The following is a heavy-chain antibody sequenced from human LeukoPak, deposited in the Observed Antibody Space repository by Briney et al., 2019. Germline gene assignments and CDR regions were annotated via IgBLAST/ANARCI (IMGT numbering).Heavy chain of an antibody. CDR3: ARGFRDYGDYSYYFDY. CDR1: GFTFSSSA. V-gene: IGHV3-30-3*01. Sequence: GSLRLSCAASGFTFSSSAMHWVRQAPGKGLEWVAVISNDGNYKSYADSVRGRFTISRDNSKNTLCLQMNSLRPEDTALYYCARGFRDYGDYSYYFDYWGQGTLVTVSS. CDR2: ISNDGNYK. J-gene: IGHJ4*02. D-gene: IGHD4-17*01.